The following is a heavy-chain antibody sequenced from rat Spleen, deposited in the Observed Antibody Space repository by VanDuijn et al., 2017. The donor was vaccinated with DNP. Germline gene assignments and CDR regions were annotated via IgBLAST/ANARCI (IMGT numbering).Heavy chain of an antibody. D-gene: IGHD1-7*01. CDR1: GFTFSNYG. CDR2: ISTSGGST. CDR3: TTVLLYGYALDY. Sequence: EVQLVESGGGLVQPGRSLKLSCAASGFTFSNYGMAWVRQAPKKGLEWVATISTSGGSTYYRDSVKGRFTISRDNAKSTLYLQMDSLRSEDTATYYCTTVLLYGYALDYWGQGVMVTVSS. J-gene: IGHJ2*01. V-gene: IGHV5-27*01.